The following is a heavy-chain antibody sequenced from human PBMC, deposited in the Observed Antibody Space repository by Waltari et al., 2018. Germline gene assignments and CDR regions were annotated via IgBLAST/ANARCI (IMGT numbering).Heavy chain of an antibody. J-gene: IGHJ6*02. V-gene: IGHV1-69*01. CDR3: AREEYYDFWSGYPYYYYYGMDV. D-gene: IGHD3-3*01. Sequence: QVQLVQSGAEVKKPGSSVKVSCKASGGTFSSYAISWVRQAPGQGLEWMGGIIPIFGTANYAQKFQGRVTITADESTSTAYMELSSLRSEDTAVYYCAREEYYDFWSGYPYYYYYGMDVWGQGTTVTVSS. CDR2: IIPIFGTA. CDR1: GGTFSSYA.